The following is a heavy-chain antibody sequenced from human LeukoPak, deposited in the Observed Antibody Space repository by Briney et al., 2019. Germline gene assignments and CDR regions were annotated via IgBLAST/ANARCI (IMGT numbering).Heavy chain of an antibody. V-gene: IGHV3-23*01. J-gene: IGHJ4*02. Sequence: GGSLRLSCAASGFTFSSYAMSWVRQAPGKGLEWVSAISGSGGSPYYEDSVKGRFNISRDNSKNTLYLQMNSLRAEDTAVYYCAKDQGRRYGQTKYYFDYWGQGTLVTVSS. D-gene: IGHD4-17*01. CDR3: AKDQGRRYGQTKYYFDY. CDR1: GFTFSSYA. CDR2: ISGSGGSP.